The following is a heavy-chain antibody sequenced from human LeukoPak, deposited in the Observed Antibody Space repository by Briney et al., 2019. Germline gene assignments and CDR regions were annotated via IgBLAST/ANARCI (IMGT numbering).Heavy chain of an antibody. J-gene: IGHJ4*02. CDR1: RFPFSSYW. CDR3: VSGGDYRY. CDR2: IKQDGSEK. Sequence: GGSLRLSCAASRFPFSSYWMTWVRQAPGKGLEWVANIKQDGSEKYYVDSVKGRFTISRDNAKNSLYLQMNSLRVEDTAVYYCVSGGDYRYWGQGTLVTVSS. D-gene: IGHD4-17*01. V-gene: IGHV3-7*01.